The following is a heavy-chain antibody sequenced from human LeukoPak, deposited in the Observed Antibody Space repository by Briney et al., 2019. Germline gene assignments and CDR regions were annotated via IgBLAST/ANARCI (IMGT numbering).Heavy chain of an antibody. CDR1: GFTFSDHY. D-gene: IGHD3-3*01. CDR2: IRNKVNSYIT. J-gene: IGHJ6*02. CDR3: ARTYYDSWSGYYGLDV. V-gene: IGHV3-72*01. Sequence: GGSLRLSCAASGFTFSDHYTDWVRQAPGKGLEWVGRIRNKVNSYITDYAASVKGRFSISRDDSKDSLYLQMSSLTPEDTAVYYCARTYYDSWSGYYGLDVWGQGTTVAVSS.